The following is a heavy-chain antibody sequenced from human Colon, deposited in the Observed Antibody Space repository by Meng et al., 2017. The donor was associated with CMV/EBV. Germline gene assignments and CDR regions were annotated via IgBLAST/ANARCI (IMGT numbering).Heavy chain of an antibody. CDR1: GFTFSSYD. CDR2: ISGSGGST. Sequence: GGSLRLSCAASGFTFSSYDMSWVRQAPGKGLEWVSSISGSGGSTYYADSVKGRFTISRDNSKNMLYLQMNSLRAEDTAVYYCARANRVAIFGVVKGMDVWGQGTTVTVSS. D-gene: IGHD3-3*01. CDR3: ARANRVAIFGVVKGMDV. V-gene: IGHV3-23*01. J-gene: IGHJ6*02.